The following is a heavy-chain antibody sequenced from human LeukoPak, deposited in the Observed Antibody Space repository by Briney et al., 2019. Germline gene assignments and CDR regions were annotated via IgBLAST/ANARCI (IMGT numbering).Heavy chain of an antibody. CDR3: ARGSCGDDGYYYYYYMDV. D-gene: IGHD5-12*01. Sequence: ASVKVSCKASGGSFSSHAVGWVRQAPGQGLEWLGGTIPLFGTTRYAQKFQGRVTITTDESTRTAYMDLSSLTSEDTAVYYCARGSCGDDGYYYYYYMDVWGKGSTVTVSS. CDR2: TIPLFGTT. J-gene: IGHJ6*03. CDR1: GGSFSSHA. V-gene: IGHV1-69*05.